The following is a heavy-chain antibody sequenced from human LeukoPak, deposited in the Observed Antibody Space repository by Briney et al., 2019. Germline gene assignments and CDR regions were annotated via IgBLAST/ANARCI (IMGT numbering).Heavy chain of an antibody. Sequence: PGGSLRLSCAASGFTFRNYVMSWVRQAPGKGLEWVSTISDSGGSTYYADSVKGRFTISRDNSKNTLYLQVNSLRAEDTAIYYCANPRRNYESGAYYYDYWGQGTLVTVSS. J-gene: IGHJ4*02. D-gene: IGHD3-22*01. CDR2: ISDSGGST. CDR3: ANPRRNYESGAYYYDY. CDR1: GFTFRNYV. V-gene: IGHV3-23*01.